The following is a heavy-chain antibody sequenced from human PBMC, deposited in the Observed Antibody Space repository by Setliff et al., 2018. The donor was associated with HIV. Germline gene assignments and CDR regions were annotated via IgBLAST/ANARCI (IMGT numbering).Heavy chain of an antibody. CDR2: INHSGST. Sequence: SETLSLTCGVYGGSLSDYYWNWIRQPPGKGLEWIAEINHSGSTNYNPSLKSLATISVDTSQNQLSLKLSSVTAADTAMYYCARYDGYKVSFDNWGPGTLVTVSS. D-gene: IGHD5-18*01. CDR3: ARYDGYKVSFDN. CDR1: GGSLSDYY. V-gene: IGHV4-34*01. J-gene: IGHJ4*02.